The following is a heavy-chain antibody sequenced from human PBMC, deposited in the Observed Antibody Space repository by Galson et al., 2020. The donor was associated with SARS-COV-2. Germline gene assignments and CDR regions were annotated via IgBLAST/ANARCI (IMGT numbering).Heavy chain of an antibody. J-gene: IGHJ4*02. CDR2: IWYDGSNK. CDR1: GFTFSSYG. D-gene: IGHD3-22*01. V-gene: IGHV3-33*01. Sequence: GGSLRLSCAASGFTFSSYGMHWVRQAPGKGLEWVAVIWYDGSNKYYADSVKGRFTISRDNSKNTLYLQMNSLRAEDTAVYYCARDLPIYYDSSGYYPGYWGQGTLVTVSS. CDR3: ARDLPIYYDSSGYYPGY.